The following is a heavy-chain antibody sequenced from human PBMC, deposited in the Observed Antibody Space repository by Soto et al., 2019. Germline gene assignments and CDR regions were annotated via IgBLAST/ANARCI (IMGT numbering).Heavy chain of an antibody. Sequence: GRSLRLSCASSGFTFSSYEMNWIRQAPGKGLECLSYISSREVTVYYADSVKGRFTISRDNTKNSLYLQMTTLRDEDTAVYYCARDSSPFTHRFDPWGQGTLVTVSS. D-gene: IGHD6-6*01. CDR2: ISSREVTV. J-gene: IGHJ5*02. V-gene: IGHV3-48*03. CDR1: GFTFSSYE. CDR3: ARDSSPFTHRFDP.